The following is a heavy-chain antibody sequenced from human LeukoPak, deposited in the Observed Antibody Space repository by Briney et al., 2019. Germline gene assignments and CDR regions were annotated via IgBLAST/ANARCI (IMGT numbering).Heavy chain of an antibody. CDR3: AKDLGYCSSTSCFDY. V-gene: IGHV3-30*02. J-gene: IGHJ4*02. D-gene: IGHD2-2*01. CDR2: IRYGGSNK. CDR1: GFTFSSYG. Sequence: GGSLRLSCAASGFTFSSYGMHWVRQAPGKGLEWVAFIRYGGSNKYYADSVKGRFTISRDNSKNTLYLQMNSLRAEDTAVYYCAKDLGYCSSTSCFDYWGQGTLVTVS.